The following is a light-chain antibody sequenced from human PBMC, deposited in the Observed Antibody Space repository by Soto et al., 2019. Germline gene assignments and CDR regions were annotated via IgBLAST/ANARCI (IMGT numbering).Light chain of an antibody. V-gene: IGKV3-15*01. Sequence: EIVMTQSPATLSVSPGERATLSCRASQSVSSKLAWYQRKPCQAPRLLIFGASTRATGIPARFTGSGSGTEFILTISSLQSEDSAVYYCQQYNLWPPETFGQGTKVDIK. J-gene: IGKJ1*01. CDR3: QQYNLWPPET. CDR1: QSVSSK. CDR2: GAS.